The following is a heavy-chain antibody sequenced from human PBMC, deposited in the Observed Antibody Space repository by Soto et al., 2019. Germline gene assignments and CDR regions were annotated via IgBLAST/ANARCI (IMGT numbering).Heavy chain of an antibody. D-gene: IGHD3-3*01. CDR1: GYAFTSYG. CDR2: ISAYNGNT. CDR3: ARVFPAYDFWSGYYPYYYYYGMDV. Sequence: ASVKVSCKASGYAFTSYGISWVRQAPGQGLEWMGWISAYNGNTNYAQELQGRVTMTTDTSTSTAYMELRSLRSDDTAVYYCARVFPAYDFWSGYYPYYYYYGMDVWGQGTTVTVSS. V-gene: IGHV1-18*04. J-gene: IGHJ6*02.